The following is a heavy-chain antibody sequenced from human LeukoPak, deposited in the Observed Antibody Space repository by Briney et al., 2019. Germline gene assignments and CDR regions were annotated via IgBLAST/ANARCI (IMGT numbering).Heavy chain of an antibody. Sequence: GGSLRLSCAASGFTFSSYWVHWVRQAPGKGLVWVSPINSDGSSTSYADSVKGRFTISRDNAKNTLSLQMNSLRAEDTAVYYCARVGGSNAFDIWGKGTMVIVSS. V-gene: IGHV3-74*01. D-gene: IGHD1-26*01. CDR1: GFTFSSYW. CDR2: INSDGSST. CDR3: ARVGGSNAFDI. J-gene: IGHJ3*02.